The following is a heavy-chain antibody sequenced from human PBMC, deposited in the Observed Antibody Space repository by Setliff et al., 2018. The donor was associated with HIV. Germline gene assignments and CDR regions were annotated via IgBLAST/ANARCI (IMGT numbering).Heavy chain of an antibody. J-gene: IGHJ3*02. CDR2: IYYSGST. D-gene: IGHD3-10*01. CDR1: GGSISSGDYY. Sequence: PSETLSLTCTVSGGSISSGDYYWSWIRQHPGKGLEWIGYIYYSGSTYYNPSLKSRVTISADTFKNQLSLKLSFVTAADTAVYYCARRRGSGPGGDYDIWGQGTMVTVSS. CDR3: ARRRGSGPGGDYDI. V-gene: IGHV4-30-4*08.